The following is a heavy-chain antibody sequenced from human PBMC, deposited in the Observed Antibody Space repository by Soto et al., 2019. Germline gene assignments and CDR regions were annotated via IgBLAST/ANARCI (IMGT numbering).Heavy chain of an antibody. J-gene: IGHJ6*02. CDR3: ATGHLTSGTVRAGTCGIYYNYGLDI. Sequence: SETLSLTCSVSGGSVSSSPYVWSWIRQSPGLGLEWRGFIYNNGRTNYTPSRKSRVIISLDTSENLISLKLNSVSAADTAHSHCATGHLTSGTVRAGTCGIYYNYGLDIWGQGTTVTVSS. CDR1: GGSVSSSPYV. CDR2: IYNNGRT. D-gene: IGHD4-4*01. V-gene: IGHV4-61*01.